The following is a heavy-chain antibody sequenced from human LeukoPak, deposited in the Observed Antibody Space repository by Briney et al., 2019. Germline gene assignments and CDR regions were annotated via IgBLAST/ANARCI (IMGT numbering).Heavy chain of an antibody. CDR2: FYISGST. CDR3: ARGNGYSSRPFDY. V-gene: IGHV4-4*07. CDR1: GGSISSNY. Sequence: SETLSLTCTVSGGSISSNYWSWVRQPAGRGLEWIGRFYISGSTKYNPSLKSRVTISVDKSKNQFSLKLSSVTAADTAVYYCARGNGYSSRPFDYWGQGTLVTVSS. J-gene: IGHJ4*02. D-gene: IGHD6-13*01.